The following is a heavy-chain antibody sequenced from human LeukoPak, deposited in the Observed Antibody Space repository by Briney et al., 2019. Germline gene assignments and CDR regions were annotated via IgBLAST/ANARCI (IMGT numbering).Heavy chain of an antibody. CDR1: GFTFSSYA. CDR2: ISGGGGST. CDR3: AKDPVTMVREYYFDY. Sequence: PGGSLRLSCAASGFTFSSYAMSWVRQAPGKGLEWVSAISGGGGSTYYADSVKGRFTISRDNSKNTLYLQMNSLRAEDTAVYYCAKDPVTMVREYYFDYWGQGTLVTVSS. J-gene: IGHJ4*02. V-gene: IGHV3-23*01. D-gene: IGHD3-10*01.